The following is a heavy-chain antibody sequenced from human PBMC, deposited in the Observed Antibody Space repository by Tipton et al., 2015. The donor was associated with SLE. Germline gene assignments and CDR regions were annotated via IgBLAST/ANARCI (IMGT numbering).Heavy chain of an antibody. D-gene: IGHD1-1*01. CDR2: IRGDNGQT. CDR1: GYKFKTYG. Sequence: QLVQSGDEVKKPGASVKVSCKASGYKFKTYGLNWVRQAPGQGLEWIGWIRGDNGQTDYGQKFKGRVSMTTDTSTSTGYMEVRRLTRDDTAVYYCARSWNPVEGNDGSDVWGQGTTVIVSS. V-gene: IGHV1-18*01. CDR3: ARSWNPVEGNDGSDV. J-gene: IGHJ6*02.